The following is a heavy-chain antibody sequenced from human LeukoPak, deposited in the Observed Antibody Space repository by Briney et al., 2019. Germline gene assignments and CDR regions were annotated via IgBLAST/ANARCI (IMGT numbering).Heavy chain of an antibody. CDR1: GFTFSDFG. Sequence: GGSLRLSFEASGFTFSDFGMHWVRQAPGKGLEWVAFMRYDGSSEFYVDSARGRFTISRDNSKNTLYLQMNGLRGDDTAVYHCAKTGFQHGDFYYYMDVWGKGTTVTVSS. CDR3: AKTGFQHGDFYYYMDV. J-gene: IGHJ6*03. V-gene: IGHV3-30*02. CDR2: MRYDGSSE. D-gene: IGHD1-14*01.